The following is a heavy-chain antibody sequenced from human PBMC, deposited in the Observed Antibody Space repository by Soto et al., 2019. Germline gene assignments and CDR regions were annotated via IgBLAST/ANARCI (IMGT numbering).Heavy chain of an antibody. D-gene: IGHD2-2*01. Sequence: QLQLQESGPGLVKPSETLSLTCTVSGGSISSSSYYWGWIRQPPGKGLEWIGSIYYSGSTYYNPSLKRRVTISVHTSKNQFSLKLSSVTAADTAVYYCARQYQLRRSRWFDPWGQGTLVTVSS. V-gene: IGHV4-39*01. CDR3: ARQYQLRRSRWFDP. CDR1: GGSISSSSYY. J-gene: IGHJ5*02. CDR2: IYYSGST.